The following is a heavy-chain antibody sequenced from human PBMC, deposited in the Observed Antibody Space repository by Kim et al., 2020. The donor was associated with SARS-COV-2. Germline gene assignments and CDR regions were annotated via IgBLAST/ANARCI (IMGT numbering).Heavy chain of an antibody. Sequence: SVKVSCKASGGTFSSYTISWVRQAPGQGLEWMGRIISILGIANYAQKFQGRVTITADKSTSTAYMELSSLRSEDTAVYYCARDLSGLATMFDYWGQGTLVTVSS. D-gene: IGHD5-12*01. V-gene: IGHV1-69*04. CDR3: ARDLSGLATMFDY. CDR1: GGTFSSYT. J-gene: IGHJ4*02. CDR2: IISILGIA.